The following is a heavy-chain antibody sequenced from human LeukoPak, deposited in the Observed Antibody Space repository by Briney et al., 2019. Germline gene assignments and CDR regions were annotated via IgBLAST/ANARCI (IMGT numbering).Heavy chain of an antibody. CDR1: GGSISSYY. CDR2: IYTSGST. V-gene: IGHV4-4*07. J-gene: IGHJ5*02. D-gene: IGHD2/OR15-2a*01. Sequence: PSETLSLTCTVSGGSISSYYWSWIRQPAGKGLEWIGRIYTSGSTNYNPSLKSRVTILLDTSKNHFSLRLSSVTATDTAIYFCARGRGGRLSASNWFDTWGQGILVTVSS. CDR3: ARGRGGRLSASNWFDT.